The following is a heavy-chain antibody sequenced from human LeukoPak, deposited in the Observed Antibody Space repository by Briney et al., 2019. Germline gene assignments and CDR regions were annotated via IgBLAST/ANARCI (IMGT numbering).Heavy chain of an antibody. CDR3: ARVISAAYCGGDCQGMFDY. Sequence: GGSLRLSCAASGFTFSSYSMNWVRQAPGKGLEWVSYISSSSSTIYYADSVKGRFTISRDNAKNSLYLQMNSLRAEDTAVYYCARVISAAYCGGDCQGMFDYWGQGTLVTVSS. CDR1: GFTFSSYS. CDR2: ISSSSSTI. V-gene: IGHV3-48*04. J-gene: IGHJ4*02. D-gene: IGHD2-21*01.